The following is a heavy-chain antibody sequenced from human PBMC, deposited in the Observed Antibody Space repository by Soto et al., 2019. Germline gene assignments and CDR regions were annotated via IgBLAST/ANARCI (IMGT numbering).Heavy chain of an antibody. V-gene: IGHV2-5*02. CDR2: IYWDDDK. J-gene: IGHJ4*02. D-gene: IGHD3-22*01. Sequence: SGPTLGNPTQTPTLARTFSGFSPSTSGGGVGWVRQPPGKALEWLALIYWDDDKRYSPSLKSRLTITKDTSTNQVVLTMTNMDPVDTATYYCAHTFSSGTFDYWGQGTLVTAPQ. CDR3: AHTFSSGTFDY. CDR1: GFSPSTSGGG.